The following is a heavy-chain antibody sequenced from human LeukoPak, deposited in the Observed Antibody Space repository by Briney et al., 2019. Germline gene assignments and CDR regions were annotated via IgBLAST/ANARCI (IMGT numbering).Heavy chain of an antibody. CDR2: IWYDGSNK. Sequence: GGSLRLSCAASGFTFSSYGKHWVRQAPGKGLEWVAVIWYDGSNKYYADSVKGRFTISRDNSKNTLYLQMNSLRAEDTAVYYRARDSKDWGSGEFDYWGQGALVTVSS. CDR1: GFTFSSYG. V-gene: IGHV3-33*01. CDR3: ARDSKDWGSGEFDY. J-gene: IGHJ4*02. D-gene: IGHD7-27*01.